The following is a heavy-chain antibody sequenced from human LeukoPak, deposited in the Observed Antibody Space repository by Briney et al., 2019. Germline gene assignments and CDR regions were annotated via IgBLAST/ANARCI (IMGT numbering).Heavy chain of an antibody. Sequence: SGPALVKPTQTLTLTCTFSGFSLSTSGMCVSWIRQPPGKALEWLALIDWDDDKYYSTSLKTRLTISKDTSKNQVVLTMTNMDPVDTATYYCARIQGGSGWSDAFDIWAKGQWSPSLQ. J-gene: IGHJ3*02. CDR1: GFSLSTSGMC. D-gene: IGHD6-19*01. CDR3: ARIQGGSGWSDAFDI. CDR2: IDWDDDK. V-gene: IGHV2-70*01.